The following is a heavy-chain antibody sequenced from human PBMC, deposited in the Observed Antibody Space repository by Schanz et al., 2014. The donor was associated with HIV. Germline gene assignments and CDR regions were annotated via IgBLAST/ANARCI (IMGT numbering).Heavy chain of an antibody. D-gene: IGHD6-13*01. CDR3: AKDTTAAGRGYFQH. Sequence: EVQLLESGGGLVQPGGSLRLSCAASGFTFSNYAMIWVRQAPGKGLEWVSGISGGGGSTYYTDSVKGRFTISRDNSKNTLYLQMNSLRAEDTAVYCCAKDTTAAGRGYFQHWGQGTLVTVSS. V-gene: IGHV3-23*01. CDR1: GFTFSNYA. J-gene: IGHJ1*01. CDR2: ISGGGGST.